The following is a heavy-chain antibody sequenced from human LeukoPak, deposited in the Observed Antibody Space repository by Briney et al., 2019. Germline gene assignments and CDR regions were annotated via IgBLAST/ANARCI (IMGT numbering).Heavy chain of an antibody. CDR1: SYSISSGYY. D-gene: IGHD1-26*01. CDR2: IYHSGTT. CDR3: ARLGRWEPGY. J-gene: IGHJ4*02. V-gene: IGHV4-38-2*02. Sequence: SETLSLTCTVSSYSISSGYYWGWIRQPPGKGLEWIGKIYHSGTTHFNPSLKSRVTISVDTSKNQFSLKLSSVTAADTAVYYCARLGRWEPGYWGQGTLVTVSS.